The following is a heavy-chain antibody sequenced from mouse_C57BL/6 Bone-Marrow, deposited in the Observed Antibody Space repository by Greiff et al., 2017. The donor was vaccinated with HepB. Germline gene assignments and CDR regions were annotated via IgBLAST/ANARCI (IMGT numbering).Heavy chain of an antibody. V-gene: IGHV1-22*01. J-gene: IGHJ1*03. CDR1: GYTFTDYN. CDR3: AALGRPWYFDV. D-gene: IGHD4-1*01. CDR2: INPNNGGT. Sequence: EVQLQQSGPELVKPGASVKMSCKASGYTFTDYNMHWVKQSHGKSLEWIGYINPNNGGTSYNQKFKGKATLTVNKSSSTAYMELRSLTSEDSAVYYCAALGRPWYFDVWGTGTTVTVSS.